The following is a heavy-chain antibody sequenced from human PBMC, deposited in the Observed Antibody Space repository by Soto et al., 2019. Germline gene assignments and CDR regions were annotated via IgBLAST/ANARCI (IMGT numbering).Heavy chain of an antibody. CDR2: IKSKTDGGTT. J-gene: IGHJ4*02. V-gene: IGHV3-15*07. Sequence: EVQLVESGGGLVQPEGSLRLSCAASGFIFNNAWMNCVRQAPGKGLEWVGRIKSKTDGGTTDYAAPVKGRCTLARDDSKNTFFLQMNSLKTEDTAVYYCTTYGHSSGWGDFDYWGQGTLVTVSS. D-gene: IGHD6-19*01. CDR1: GFIFNNAW. CDR3: TTYGHSSGWGDFDY.